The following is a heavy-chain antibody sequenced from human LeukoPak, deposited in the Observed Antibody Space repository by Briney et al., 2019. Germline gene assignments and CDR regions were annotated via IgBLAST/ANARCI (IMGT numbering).Heavy chain of an antibody. CDR1: GFTFSIYW. CDR3: AKDLLLASPVDYGDPYFDY. Sequence: PGGSLRLSCAASGFTFSIYWMHWVRQAPGKGLVWVSRISSEGSSTTYADSVKGRFTISRDTSKDTLYLQMNSLRTEDTAVYYCAKDLLLASPVDYGDPYFDYWGQGTLVTVSS. J-gene: IGHJ4*02. V-gene: IGHV3-74*01. CDR2: ISSEGSST. D-gene: IGHD4-17*01.